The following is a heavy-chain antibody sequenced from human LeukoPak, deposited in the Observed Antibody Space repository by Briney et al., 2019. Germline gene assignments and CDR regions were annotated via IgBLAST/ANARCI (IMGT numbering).Heavy chain of an antibody. J-gene: IGHJ4*02. CDR3: ARDPSGAVTDSRGDY. D-gene: IGHD6-19*01. CDR1: GYTFSDYY. CDR2: INPESGGT. V-gene: IGHV1-2*02. Sequence: GASVKVSCKASGYTFSDYYIHWVRQAPGQGLEWMAWINPESGGTNFAQNFQGRVTLTRDTSVSTAYMELSSLRSDDTAVYYCARDPSGAVTDSRGDYWGQGTLVTVSS.